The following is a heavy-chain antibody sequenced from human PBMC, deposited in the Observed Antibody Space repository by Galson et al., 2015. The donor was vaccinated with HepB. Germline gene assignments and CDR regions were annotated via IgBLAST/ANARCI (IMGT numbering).Heavy chain of an antibody. D-gene: IGHD2-2*01. Sequence: SVKVSCKASGGTFSSYAISWVRQAPGQGLEWMGGIIPIFGTANYAQKFQGRVTITADESTSTAYMELSSLRSEDTAVYYCARDDIVVVPAATRYYYYGMDVWGQGTTVTVPS. V-gene: IGHV1-69*13. J-gene: IGHJ6*02. CDR3: ARDDIVVVPAATRYYYYGMDV. CDR2: IIPIFGTA. CDR1: GGTFSSYA.